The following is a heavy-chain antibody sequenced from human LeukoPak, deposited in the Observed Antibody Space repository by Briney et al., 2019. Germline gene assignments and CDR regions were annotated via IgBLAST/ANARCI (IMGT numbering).Heavy chain of an antibody. V-gene: IGHV3-48*03. CDR3: ARDVSLDP. CDR1: GFTFSSYE. J-gene: IGHJ5*02. Sequence: GFLRLSCAASGFTFSSYEMNWVRQAPGKGLEWVSYISSSGSTIYYADSVKGRFTISRDNAKNSVYLQMNSLRAEDMAVYYCARDVSLDPWGQGTLVTVSS. CDR2: ISSSGSTI.